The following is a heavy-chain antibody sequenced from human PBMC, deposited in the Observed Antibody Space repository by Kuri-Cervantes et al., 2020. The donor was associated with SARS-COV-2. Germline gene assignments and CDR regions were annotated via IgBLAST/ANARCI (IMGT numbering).Heavy chain of an antibody. Sequence: LSLTCAASGFTFRSYAMHWVRQAPGKGLEWVAVIWYDGSNKYYADSVKGRFTISRDNSKNTLYLQMNSLRAEDTAVYYCARDPPHGTDYGGSMDVWGQGTTVTVSS. J-gene: IGHJ6*02. D-gene: IGHD4-23*01. CDR3: ARDPPHGTDYGGSMDV. V-gene: IGHV3-33*08. CDR2: IWYDGSNK. CDR1: GFTFRSYA.